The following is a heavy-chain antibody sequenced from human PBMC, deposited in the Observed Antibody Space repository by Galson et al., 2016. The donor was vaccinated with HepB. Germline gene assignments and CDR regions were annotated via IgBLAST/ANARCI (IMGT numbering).Heavy chain of an antibody. CDR2: IIPIFGTA. Sequence: SVKVSCKASGGTFGSYAISWVRQAPGQGLEWMGGIIPIFGTANYAQKFQGRVTMTRDTSTRTVYMELSSLSSEDTAVYYCARATTLNLDDFWRGYKLEWGMDVCGQGTTVTVS. V-gene: IGHV1-69*05. J-gene: IGHJ6*02. D-gene: IGHD3-3*01. CDR3: ARATTLNLDDFWRGYKLEWGMDV. CDR1: GGTFGSYA.